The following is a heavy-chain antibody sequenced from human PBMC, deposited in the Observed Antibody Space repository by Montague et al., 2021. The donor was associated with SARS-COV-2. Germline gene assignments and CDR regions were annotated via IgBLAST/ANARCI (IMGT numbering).Heavy chain of an antibody. CDR2: INHSGST. J-gene: IGHJ6*02. CDR1: GGSFSGYY. CDR3: ARGRTVTTFYYYYYYGMDV. Sequence: SETLSLTCAVYGGSFSGYYWSWIRQPPGKGLEWIGEINHSGSTNYNPSLKIRVTISVDTSKNQFSLKLSSVTAADTAVYYCARGRTVTTFYYYYYYGMDVWGQGTTVTVSS. D-gene: IGHD4-17*01. V-gene: IGHV4-34*01.